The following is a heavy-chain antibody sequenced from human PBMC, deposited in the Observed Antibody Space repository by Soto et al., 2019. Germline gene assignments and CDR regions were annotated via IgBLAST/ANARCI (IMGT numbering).Heavy chain of an antibody. D-gene: IGHD5-18*01. CDR3: ARPYVDTSMAPFDY. CDR2: IHYSGRT. J-gene: IGHJ4*02. Sequence: XATLSLTCTVSGDSIISGCYFWGWVRQPPGRGLEWIGSIHYSGRTFDNPSLKSRLTMSVDTSRNQFSLKLASVTAADTAMYYCARPYVDTSMAPFDYWGQGTLVTGSS. CDR1: GDSIISGCYF. V-gene: IGHV4-39*01.